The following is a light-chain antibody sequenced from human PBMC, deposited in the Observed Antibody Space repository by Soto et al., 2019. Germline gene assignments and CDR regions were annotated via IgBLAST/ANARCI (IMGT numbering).Light chain of an antibody. CDR1: SSDVVGYNY. Sequence: QSVLTQPPSASGSPGQSVTISCTGSSSDVVGYNYVSWYQQHPGKAPIPVIYEVRKWPSGVPDRFSGSKSGNTASLAVTGLQAEDEADYYCSAYTGTNNVGVFGPGTKLTVL. V-gene: IGLV2-8*01. J-gene: IGLJ1*01. CDR2: EVR. CDR3: SAYTGTNNVGV.